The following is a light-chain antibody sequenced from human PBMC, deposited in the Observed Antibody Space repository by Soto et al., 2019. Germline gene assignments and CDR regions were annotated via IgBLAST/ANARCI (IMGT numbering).Light chain of an antibody. V-gene: IGKV3-11*01. CDR1: QSISNS. CDR3: QQFRRSPYT. CDR2: DAS. J-gene: IGKJ3*01. Sequence: EIVLTQSPATLSLSPGERATLSCRASQSISNSLAWYQQKPGQAPSLLIFDASKRATGIPARFSGSGSGTDFTLTITSLEPEDFAVYYCQQFRRSPYTFGPGTKVDIK.